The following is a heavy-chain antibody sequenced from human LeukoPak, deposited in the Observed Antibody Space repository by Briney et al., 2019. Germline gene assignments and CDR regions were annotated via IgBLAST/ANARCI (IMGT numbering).Heavy chain of an antibody. D-gene: IGHD2-21*02. CDR1: GGSISSSSYY. J-gene: IGHJ4*02. Sequence: PSETLSLTCTVSGGSISSSSYYWGWIRQSPGKGLEWFGTISYSGTTYYNPSLKSRVTISVDTSRNQFSLKLTSVTAADTAVYFCAREPTTLAYCSGDCPWDYWGQGTLVTVSS. CDR2: ISYSGTT. CDR3: AREPTTLAYCSGDCPWDY. V-gene: IGHV4-39*07.